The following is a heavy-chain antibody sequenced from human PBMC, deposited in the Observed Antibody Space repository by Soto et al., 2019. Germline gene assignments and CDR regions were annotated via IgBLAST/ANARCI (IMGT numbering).Heavy chain of an antibody. CDR1: GYTFTSYY. CDR3: ATLIGTAWFDP. CDR2: INPSGGST. J-gene: IGHJ5*02. Sequence: ASVKVSCKASGYTFTSYYMHWVRQAPGQGLEWMGIINPSGGSTSYAQKFQGRVTMTRDTSTSTVYMELSSLRSEDTAVDYCATLIGTAWFDPWGQGTLVPVSS. V-gene: IGHV1-46*03. D-gene: IGHD1-20*01.